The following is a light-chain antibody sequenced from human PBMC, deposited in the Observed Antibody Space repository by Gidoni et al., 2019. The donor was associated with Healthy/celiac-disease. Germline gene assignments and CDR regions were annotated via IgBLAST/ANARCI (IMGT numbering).Light chain of an antibody. CDR1: QDISNY. J-gene: IGKJ4*01. V-gene: IGKV1-33*01. Sequence: DIHMPQSPSSLSASVGDRVTITCQASQDISNYLNWYQQKPGKAPKLLIYDASNLETGVPSRFSGSGSGKDFTFTISSLQPEDIATYYCQQYDNLPLTFGGGTKVEIK. CDR2: DAS. CDR3: QQYDNLPLT.